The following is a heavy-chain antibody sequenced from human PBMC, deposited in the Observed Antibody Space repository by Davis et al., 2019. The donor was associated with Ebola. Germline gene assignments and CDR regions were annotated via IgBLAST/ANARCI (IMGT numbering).Heavy chain of an antibody. V-gene: IGHV3-64*01. Sequence: GGSLRLSCAASGFTFSSYAMHWVRQAPGKGLEYVSAISSNGGSTYYANSVKGRFTISRDNSKNTLYLQMGSLRAEDTAVYYCARQGLRYYFDYWGQGTLVTVSS. J-gene: IGHJ4*02. CDR1: GFTFSSYA. CDR2: ISSNGGST. CDR3: ARQGLRYYFDY. D-gene: IGHD4-17*01.